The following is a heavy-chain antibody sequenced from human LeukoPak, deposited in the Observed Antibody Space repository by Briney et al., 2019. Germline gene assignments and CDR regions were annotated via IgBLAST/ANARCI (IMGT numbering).Heavy chain of an antibody. D-gene: IGHD2-2*01. J-gene: IGHJ4*02. V-gene: IGHV1-69*13. Sequence: SVKVSCKASGGTFSSYAISWVRQAPGQGLEWMGGIIPIFGTANYAQKFQGRVTITADESTSTAYMELSSLRSEDTAVYCCARQGRYCSSTSCYEPDYWGQGTLATVSS. CDR3: ARQGRYCSSTSCYEPDY. CDR1: GGTFSSYA. CDR2: IIPIFGTA.